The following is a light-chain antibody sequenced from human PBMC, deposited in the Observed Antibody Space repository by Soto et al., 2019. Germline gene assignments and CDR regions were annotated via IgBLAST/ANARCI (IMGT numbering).Light chain of an antibody. CDR3: QELNSYPLT. CDR1: QGISSY. CDR2: TAS. V-gene: IGKV1-9*01. J-gene: IGKJ3*01. Sequence: DIQLTQSPSFLSASVGDRVTITCRASQGISSYLAWYQQKPGKAPKLLIYTASTLQSGVPSRFSGSGSGTEFTLTISSLQPEDFATYYCQELNSYPLTFGHGTKVYIK.